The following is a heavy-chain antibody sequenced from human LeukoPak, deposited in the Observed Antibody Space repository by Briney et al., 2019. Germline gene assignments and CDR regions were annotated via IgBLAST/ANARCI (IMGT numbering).Heavy chain of an antibody. CDR1: GYTFTAYY. CDR3: ATYYYDSRGYRVSFEY. CDR2: TNPNSGGT. J-gene: IGHJ4*02. V-gene: IGHV1-2*02. Sequence: ASVKVSCKPSGYTFTAYYMHWARQAPGQGLEWMGWTNPNSGGTNYAQKFQGRVTMTRDTSISTAYMELSRLRSDDTAVYYCATYYYDSRGYRVSFEYWGQGTLVTVSS. D-gene: IGHD3-22*01.